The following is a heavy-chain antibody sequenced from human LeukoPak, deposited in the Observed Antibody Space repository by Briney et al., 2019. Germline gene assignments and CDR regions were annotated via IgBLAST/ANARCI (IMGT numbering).Heavy chain of an antibody. J-gene: IGHJ5*02. D-gene: IGHD5-18*01. V-gene: IGHV4-59*08. CDR1: GDSISSYY. Sequence: SETLSLTCTVSGDSISSYYWSWIRQPPGKGLEWIGYIYNSGSTNYNPSLKSRVTISVDTSKKQFSLKLSSATAADTAVYYCARFGTGYSYGTWGQGTLVIVSS. CDR2: IYNSGST. CDR3: ARFGTGYSYGT.